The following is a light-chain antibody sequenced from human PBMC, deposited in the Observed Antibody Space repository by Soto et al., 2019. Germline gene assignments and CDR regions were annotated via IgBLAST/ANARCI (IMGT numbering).Light chain of an antibody. CDR1: QSVSSSY. Sequence: ICLTQSPVTLSLSPGEIATLSCRASQSVSSSYLAWYQQKPGLAPRLLIYDASNRATGILARFSGSGSGTDFTLTISSLEPEDFAVYYCQQRSNWPITFGQGTRLEI. CDR2: DAS. J-gene: IGKJ5*01. V-gene: IGKV3-11*01. CDR3: QQRSNWPIT.